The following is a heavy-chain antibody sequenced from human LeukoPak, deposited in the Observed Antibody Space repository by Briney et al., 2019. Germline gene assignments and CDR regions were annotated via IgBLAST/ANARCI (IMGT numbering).Heavy chain of an antibody. Sequence: GESLKISCKGSGYTFTGYYMHWVRQAPGQGLEWMGWINPNSGGTNYAQKFQGRVTMTRDTSISTAYMELSRLRSDDTAVYYCARGSAPYSSSSGLFDYWGQGTLVTVSS. CDR1: GYTFTGYY. D-gene: IGHD6-6*01. CDR3: ARGSAPYSSSSGLFDY. CDR2: INPNSGGT. J-gene: IGHJ4*02. V-gene: IGHV1-2*02.